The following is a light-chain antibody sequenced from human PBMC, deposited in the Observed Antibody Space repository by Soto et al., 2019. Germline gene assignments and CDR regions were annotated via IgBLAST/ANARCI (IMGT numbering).Light chain of an antibody. V-gene: IGLV2-8*01. CDR3: SSYAGSNMVV. Sequence: QSVLTQPPSASGSPGQSVTISCTGTSSDVGGYNYVSWYQQHPGKAPKLMIYEVSKRPSGVPDRFSGSKAGNTASLTVSGLQAEDEAEYYCSSYAGSNMVVFGGGTKLTVL. CDR1: SSDVGGYNY. J-gene: IGLJ2*01. CDR2: EVS.